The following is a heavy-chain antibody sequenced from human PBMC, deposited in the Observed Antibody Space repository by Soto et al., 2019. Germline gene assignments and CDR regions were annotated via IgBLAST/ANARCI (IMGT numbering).Heavy chain of an antibody. D-gene: IGHD2-15*01. CDR1: GDSVSSNSAA. CDR3: EKVVFCRGGSCYPFFFMDA. V-gene: IGHV6-1*01. Sequence: PSQTLSLTCAISGDSVSSNSAAWNWIRQSPSRGLEWLGRTYYRSKWYNDYAVSVKSRITINPDTSKNQFSLQLNSVTPEDTAVFFCEKVVFCRGGSCYPFFFMDAGATGTTATAS. CDR2: TYYRSKWYN. J-gene: IGHJ6*04.